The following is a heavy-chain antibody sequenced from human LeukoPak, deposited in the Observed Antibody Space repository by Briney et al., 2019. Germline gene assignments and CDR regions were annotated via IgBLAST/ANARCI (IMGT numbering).Heavy chain of an antibody. Sequence: SETLSLTRTVSGGSISSSSYYWGWIRQPPGKGLEWIGSIYYSGSTYYNPSLKSRVTISVDTSKNQFSLKLSSVTAADTAVYYCARKIAAAGLFWFDPWGQGTLVTVSS. V-gene: IGHV4-39*01. CDR2: IYYSGST. J-gene: IGHJ5*02. CDR1: GGSISSSSYY. D-gene: IGHD6-13*01. CDR3: ARKIAAAGLFWFDP.